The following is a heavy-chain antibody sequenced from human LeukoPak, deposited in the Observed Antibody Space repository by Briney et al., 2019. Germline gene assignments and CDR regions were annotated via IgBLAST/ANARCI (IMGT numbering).Heavy chain of an antibody. CDR1: GGSISSYY. Sequence: SETLSLTCTVSGGSISSYYWSWIRQSPGKGLEWLGYIYYSGSTNYNPSLKSRVTISVDTSKNQFSLKLSSVTAADTAVYYCARHGAPYYYDSSGPFDYWGQGTLVTVSS. J-gene: IGHJ4*02. D-gene: IGHD3-22*01. CDR2: IYYSGST. CDR3: ARHGAPYYYDSSGPFDY. V-gene: IGHV4-59*08.